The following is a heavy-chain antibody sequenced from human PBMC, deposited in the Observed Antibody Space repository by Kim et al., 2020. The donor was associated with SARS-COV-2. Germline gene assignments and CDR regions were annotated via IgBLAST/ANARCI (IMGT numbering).Heavy chain of an antibody. CDR3: ARGPGTDDAFDI. Sequence: NYNPSLKSRVTISVDTSKNQFSLKLSSVTAADTAVYYCARGPGTDDAFDIWGQGTMVTVSS. V-gene: IGHV4-34*01. J-gene: IGHJ3*02.